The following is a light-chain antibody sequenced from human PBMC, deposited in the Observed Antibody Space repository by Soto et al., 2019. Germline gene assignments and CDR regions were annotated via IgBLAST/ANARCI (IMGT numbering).Light chain of an antibody. CDR1: SNDIGTYNR. J-gene: IGLJ1*01. Sequence: QSVLTQPASVSGSPGQSITISCTGTSNDIGTYNRVSWYQQPPGTAPKLIIYEVNNRPSGVPDRFSGSKSGNTASLTISGLQAEDEADYYCNSFTTSSTYVFGTGTRSPS. V-gene: IGLV2-18*02. CDR2: EVN. CDR3: NSFTTSSTYV.